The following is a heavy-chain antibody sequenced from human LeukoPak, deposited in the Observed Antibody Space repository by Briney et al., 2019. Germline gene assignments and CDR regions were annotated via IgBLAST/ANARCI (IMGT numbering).Heavy chain of an antibody. D-gene: IGHD2-2*02. V-gene: IGHV1-69*04. CDR2: IIPILGIA. Sequence: SVNVSCKASGGTFSSYAISWVRQAPRQGLEWMGRIIPILGIANYAQKFQGRVTITADKSTSTAYMELSSLRSEDTAVYYCARGELPAAIPPGDAFDIWGQGTMVTVSS. CDR1: GGTFSSYA. J-gene: IGHJ3*02. CDR3: ARGELPAAIPPGDAFDI.